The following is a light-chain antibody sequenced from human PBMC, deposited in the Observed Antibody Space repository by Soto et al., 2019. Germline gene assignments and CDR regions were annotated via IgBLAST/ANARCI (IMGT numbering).Light chain of an antibody. V-gene: IGKV1-27*01. J-gene: IGKJ4*01. CDR3: HNYNNVPLI. CDR1: QGISAY. CDR2: DAS. Sequence: DIQMTQSPSSLSASVGDRVTITCRASQGISAYLAWYQQKPGKVPKLLIYDASTLQSGVPSRFSGSGSGTDFTLTISSLQPEDFATYHCHNYNNVPLIFGGGTKVEIK.